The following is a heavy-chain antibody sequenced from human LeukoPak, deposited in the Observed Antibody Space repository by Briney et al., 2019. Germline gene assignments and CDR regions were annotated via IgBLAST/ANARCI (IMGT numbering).Heavy chain of an antibody. CDR3: AREGYCSTGACRPY. Sequence: PSETLSLTCTVSGGSVSSGDYYWSWIRQPPGKGLEWIGYIYYSGSTYYNPSLKSRVTISVDTSKNQFSLKVTSVTAADTAVYYCAREGYCSTGACRPYWGQGTLVTVSS. J-gene: IGHJ4*02. V-gene: IGHV4-30-4*01. D-gene: IGHD2-2*01. CDR1: GGSVSSGDYY. CDR2: IYYSGST.